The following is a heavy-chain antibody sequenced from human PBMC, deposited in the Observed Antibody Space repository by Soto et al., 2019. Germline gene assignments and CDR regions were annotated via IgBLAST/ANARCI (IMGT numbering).Heavy chain of an antibody. CDR2: ISFDGSKK. CDR3: AKDGRISYCSGDCYSFDY. V-gene: IGHV3-30*18. D-gene: IGHD2-21*02. J-gene: IGHJ4*02. Sequence: GGSLRLSCAASGFTFRNYAMHWVRQAPGKGLEWVAVISFDGSKKYYSDSVKGRFTISRDNSKNTLYLQMNSLRAEDAALYYCAKDGRISYCSGDCYSFDYWGQGTLVT. CDR1: GFTFRNYA.